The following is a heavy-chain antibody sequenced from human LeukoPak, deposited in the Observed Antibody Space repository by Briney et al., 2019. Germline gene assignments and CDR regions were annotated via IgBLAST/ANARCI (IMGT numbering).Heavy chain of an antibody. CDR2: IIHSGDT. Sequence: KSSETLSLTCTVYGGSFSNYYWSWIRQPPGKGLEWIGEIIHSGDTNYNPSLKRRVSISMDTSKSQFSLNLTSVTAADTGVYYCAGRSYNWDFGWGQGTLVTVSS. J-gene: IGHJ4*02. CDR1: GGSFSNYY. CDR3: AGRSYNWDFG. V-gene: IGHV4-34*12. D-gene: IGHD1-7*01.